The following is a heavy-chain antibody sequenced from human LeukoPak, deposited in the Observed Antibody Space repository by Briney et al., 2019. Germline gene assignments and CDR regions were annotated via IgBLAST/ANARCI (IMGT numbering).Heavy chain of an antibody. Sequence: PSETLSLTCTVSGGSISSSSYYWGWIRQPPGMGLEWIGSIYYTGNTYYNASLKSQVSISIDTSKNQFSLKLTSVTAADTAVYYCARQTGSGLFILPGGQGTLVTVSS. D-gene: IGHD3/OR15-3a*01. J-gene: IGHJ4*02. CDR1: GGSISSSSYY. CDR2: IYYTGNT. CDR3: ARQTGSGLFILP. V-gene: IGHV4-39*01.